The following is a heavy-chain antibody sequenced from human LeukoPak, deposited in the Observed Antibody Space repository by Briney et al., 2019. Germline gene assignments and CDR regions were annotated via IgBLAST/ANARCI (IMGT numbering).Heavy chain of an antibody. D-gene: IGHD2-2*01. CDR2: MNPNSGNT. CDR1: GYTFTSYD. CDR3: ASGYCSSTSCPLDY. V-gene: IGHV1-8*01. Sequence: ASVKVSCKASGYTFTSYDINWVRQATGQGLEWMGWMNPNSGNTGYAQKFQGRVTMTRNTSISTAYMELSSLRAEDTAVYYCASGYCSSTSCPLDYWGQGTLVTVSS. J-gene: IGHJ4*02.